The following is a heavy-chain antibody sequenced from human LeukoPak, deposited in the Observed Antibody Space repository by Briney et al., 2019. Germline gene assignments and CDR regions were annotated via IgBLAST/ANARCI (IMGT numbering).Heavy chain of an antibody. V-gene: IGHV3-74*01. CDR1: GFTFSNYW. J-gene: IGHJ4*02. CDR3: ARDSGRGSHKADY. CDR2: INTDGSGT. Sequence: PGGSLRVSCAASGFTFSNYWMHWVRQVPGKGLLWVSYINTDGSGTIYTDSVKGRFTISRDNAKNTLYLQMNSLGAEDSAVYYCARDSGRGSHKADYWGQGTLVTVSS. D-gene: IGHD1-26*01.